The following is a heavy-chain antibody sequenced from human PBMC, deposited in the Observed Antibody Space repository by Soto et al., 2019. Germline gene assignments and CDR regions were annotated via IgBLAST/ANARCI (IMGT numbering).Heavy chain of an antibody. Sequence: EVQLLESGGALVQPGGSLRLSCAASGFTFSDFAMTWFRQSPGEGLEWVSSIHGDGKAVYVDIVEGRFTSSRDNSENTMYLKLTSLRDEDTAVYLCAKDAVAYNGKGDYLDAWGKGTLVTV. V-gene: IGHV3-23*01. CDR3: AKDAVAYNGKGDYLDA. CDR1: GFTFSDFA. J-gene: IGHJ4*02. CDR2: IHGDGKA. D-gene: IGHD6-19*01.